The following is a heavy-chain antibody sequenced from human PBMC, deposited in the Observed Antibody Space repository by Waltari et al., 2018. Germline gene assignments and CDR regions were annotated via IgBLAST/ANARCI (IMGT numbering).Heavy chain of an antibody. CDR2: IYYSGST. Sequence: QLQLQESGPGLVKPSETLSLTCTVPGGSISSSCYYWGWIRQPPGKGLEWIGSIYYSGSTYYNPSLKSRVTISVDTSKNQFSLKLSSVTAADTAVYYCARLDGYNQIIDYWGQGTLVTVSS. CDR3: ARLDGYNQIIDY. J-gene: IGHJ4*02. CDR1: GGSISSSCYY. D-gene: IGHD5-12*01. V-gene: IGHV4-39*01.